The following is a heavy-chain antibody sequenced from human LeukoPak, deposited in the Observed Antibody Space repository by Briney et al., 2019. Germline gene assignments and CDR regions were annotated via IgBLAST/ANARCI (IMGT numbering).Heavy chain of an antibody. J-gene: IGHJ5*02. Sequence: GGSLRLSCVASGFTFSSYEMNWVRQAPGKGLEWVSGITTSGDSTYYADSVKGRFTISRDNSKNTLYLQMNSLRAEDTAVYYCAKDYGDSSWGQGTLVTVSS. CDR1: GFTFSSYE. CDR2: ITTSGDST. CDR3: AKDYGDSS. V-gene: IGHV3-23*01. D-gene: IGHD2-21*01.